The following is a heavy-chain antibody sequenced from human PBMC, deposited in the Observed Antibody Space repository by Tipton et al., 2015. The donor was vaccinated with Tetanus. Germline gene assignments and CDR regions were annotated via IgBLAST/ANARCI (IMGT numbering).Heavy chain of an antibody. CDR3: ARVDPGSWYGDFDY. V-gene: IGHV4-30-4*08. CDR1: GGSIDDDNFY. D-gene: IGHD6-13*01. J-gene: IGHJ4*02. Sequence: TLSLTCTVSGGSIDDDNFYWGWIRQPPGAALEWIGHISNSGTTNYNASLRGRVTISLDTSTNQFFLRLSSVTAADTAVYFCARVDPGSWYGDFDYWGQGPLVTVSS. CDR2: ISNSGTT.